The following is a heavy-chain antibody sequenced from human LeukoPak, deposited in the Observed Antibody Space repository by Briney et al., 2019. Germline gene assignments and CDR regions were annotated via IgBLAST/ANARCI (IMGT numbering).Heavy chain of an antibody. CDR3: AARHDFNDY. Sequence: GASVKVSCNASGYTFTNYHIHWVRQAPGQGLEWMGVINPSGGSTTYAQRFQGRVTMTTDLSTSTVFMEMNSLRSEDTAMYFCAARHDFNDYWGQGTLVTVSS. CDR2: INPSGGST. J-gene: IGHJ4*02. D-gene: IGHD3-3*01. CDR1: GYTFTNYH. V-gene: IGHV1-46*01.